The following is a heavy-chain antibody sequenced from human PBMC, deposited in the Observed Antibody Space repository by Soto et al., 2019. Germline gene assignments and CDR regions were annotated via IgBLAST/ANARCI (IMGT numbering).Heavy chain of an antibody. CDR1: GFTLSSYS. CDR3: ARDLHDYVSFRFDP. J-gene: IGHJ5*02. CDR2: ISRSSSYI. Sequence: GGSLRLSCAASGFTLSSYSMNWVRQAPGKGLEWVSSISRSSSYIYYADSVKGRFTISRDNAKNSLYLQMNSLRAEDTAVYYCARDLHDYVSFRFDPWGQGTLVTVSS. V-gene: IGHV3-21*01. D-gene: IGHD3-16*01.